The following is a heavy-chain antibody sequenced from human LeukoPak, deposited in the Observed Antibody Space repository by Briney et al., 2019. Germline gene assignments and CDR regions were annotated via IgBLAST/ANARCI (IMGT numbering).Heavy chain of an antibody. CDR3: ARGRTCSSTSCSYYYYYYMDV. CDR2: IYQSGST. CDR1: GYSISSGYY. Sequence: PSETLSLTCAVSGYSISSGYYWGWIRQPPGKGLEWIGSIYQSGSTYYNPSLKSRVTISVDTSKNQFSLKLSSVTAADTAVYYCARGRTCSSTSCSYYYYYYMDVWGKGTTVTVSS. V-gene: IGHV4-38-2*01. J-gene: IGHJ6*03. D-gene: IGHD2-2*01.